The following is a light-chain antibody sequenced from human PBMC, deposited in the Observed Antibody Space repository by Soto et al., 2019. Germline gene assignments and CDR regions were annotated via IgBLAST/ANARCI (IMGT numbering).Light chain of an antibody. CDR1: QSVTSD. CDR3: QQTNNWPFT. Sequence: ETVMTQSPVTLSVSPGGRATLSCRASQSVTSDSLAWFQQRPGQAPRLLIYRTSTRATGVPARFSGSGSGTEFTLTSGSRQSEDCAVYYCQQTNNWPFTFGGGTEVEI. J-gene: IGKJ4*01. V-gene: IGKV3-15*01. CDR2: RTS.